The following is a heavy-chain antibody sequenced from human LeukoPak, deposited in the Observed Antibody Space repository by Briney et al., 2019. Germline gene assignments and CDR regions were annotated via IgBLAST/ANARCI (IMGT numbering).Heavy chain of an antibody. V-gene: IGHV3-15*01. D-gene: IGHD1-26*01. CDR1: GFTFSNAW. CDR3: TAVFSSGSYRFDY. Sequence: PGGSLRLSCAASGFTFSNAWMSWVRQAPGKGLGWVGRIKSKTDGGTTGYAAPVKGRFTISRDDSKNTLYLQMNSLKTEDTAVYYCTAVFSSGSYRFDYWGQGTLVTVSS. J-gene: IGHJ4*02. CDR2: IKSKTDGGTT.